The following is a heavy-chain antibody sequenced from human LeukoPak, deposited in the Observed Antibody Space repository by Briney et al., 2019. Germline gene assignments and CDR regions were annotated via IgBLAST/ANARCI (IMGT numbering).Heavy chain of an antibody. J-gene: IGHJ4*02. D-gene: IGHD3-16*02. CDR1: GYTLTSYY. V-gene: IGHV1-46*01. CDR2: INPSGGTT. Sequence: ASVKASCKASGYTLTSYYMHWVRQAPGQGLEWMGIINPSGGTTSYAQKFQGRVTMTRDTSTSTVYMELSSLRSEDTAVYYCARAHDYLWGNYRYFDYWGRGTLVTVSS. CDR3: ARAHDYLWGNYRYFDY.